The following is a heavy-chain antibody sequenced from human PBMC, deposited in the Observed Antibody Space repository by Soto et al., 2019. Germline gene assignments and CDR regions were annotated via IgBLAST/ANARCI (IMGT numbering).Heavy chain of an antibody. D-gene: IGHD4-4*01. J-gene: IGHJ6*03. V-gene: IGHV3-30*03. CDR2: ISYDGSNK. CDR1: GFSFSSYG. Sequence: GGSLRFSCAASGFSFSSYGVHWVRQAPGKGLEWVAVISYDGSNKYYVDSVKGRFTISRDNAKNSLYLQMNSLRAEDTAVYYCARDGFRGYSNYVYYYYYYMDVWGKGTTVTVSS. CDR3: ARDGFRGYSNYVYYYYYYMDV.